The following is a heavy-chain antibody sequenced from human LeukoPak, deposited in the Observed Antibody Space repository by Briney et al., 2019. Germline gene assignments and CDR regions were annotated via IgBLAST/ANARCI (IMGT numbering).Heavy chain of an antibody. CDR2: ISTSDNSIYNTR. D-gene: IGHD6-19*01. Sequence: PGGSLRLSCAASGFTFSSYEMNWVRQAPGKGLEWISYISTSDNSIYNTRYYADSLQCRFTISRDNAKNSLYLQMNSLRAEDTAVYYCARDPLYTSGWYYFDSWGQGTLVTVSS. CDR1: GFTFSSYE. CDR3: ARDPLYTSGWYYFDS. J-gene: IGHJ4*02. V-gene: IGHV3-48*03.